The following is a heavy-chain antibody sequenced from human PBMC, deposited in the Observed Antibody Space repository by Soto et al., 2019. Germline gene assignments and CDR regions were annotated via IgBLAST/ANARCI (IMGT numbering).Heavy chain of an antibody. CDR2: IYYSAST. J-gene: IGHJ4*02. D-gene: IGHD2-15*01. V-gene: IGHV4-39*01. CDR1: GGSISSSSYY. CDR3: ARRYCSGGSCYWVGSPGYFDY. Sequence: QLQLQESGPGLVKPSETLSLTCTVSGGSISSSSYYWGWIRQPPGKGLEWIGSIYYSASTYYNPSLKSRVTISVDTSKNQFSLKLSSVTAADTAVYYCARRYCSGGSCYWVGSPGYFDYWGQGTLVTVSS.